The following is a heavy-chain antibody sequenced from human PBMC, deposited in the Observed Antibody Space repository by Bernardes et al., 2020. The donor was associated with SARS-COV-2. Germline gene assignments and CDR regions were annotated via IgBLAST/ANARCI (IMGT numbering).Heavy chain of an antibody. D-gene: IGHD4-4*01. CDR3: AKRFDYSDYWVAFDF. CDR2: ITPNGGRT. V-gene: IGHV3-23*01. CDR1: GFTFDLYA. Sequence: GGSLRLSCAASGFTFDLYAMNWVRQGPGKGLEFVSSITPNGGRTYYAESLKGRFTISRDNSKNTLYLQMSTLSVEDTAIYFCAKRFDYSDYWVAFDFWGPGTLVTVSS. J-gene: IGHJ4*02.